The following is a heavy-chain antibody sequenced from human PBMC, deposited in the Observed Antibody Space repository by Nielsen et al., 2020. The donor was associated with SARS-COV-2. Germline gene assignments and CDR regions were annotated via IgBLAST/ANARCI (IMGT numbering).Heavy chain of an antibody. J-gene: IGHJ6*02. Sequence: WIRQPPGKGLEWIGSIYYSGSTYYNPSLKSRVTISVDTSKNQFSLKLSSVTAADTAVYYCARREWAWTGGYTNYYYYGMDVWGQGTTVTVSS. CDR2: IYYSGST. CDR3: ARREWAWTGGYTNYYYYGMDV. D-gene: IGHD5-18*01. V-gene: IGHV4-39*01.